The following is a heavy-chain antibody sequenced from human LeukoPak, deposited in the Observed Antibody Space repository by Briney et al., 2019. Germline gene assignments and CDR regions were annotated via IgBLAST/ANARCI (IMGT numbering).Heavy chain of an antibody. D-gene: IGHD3-3*01. V-gene: IGHV2-5*01. CDR3: AHSFMLLRFLEWSRVDAFDS. J-gene: IGHJ3*02. CDR1: GFSRSTSRVG. CDR2: IYWNDDK. Sequence: KESGPTLVKPTQTLTLTCTFSGFSRSTSRVGVGWIRQPPGKALEWLALIYWNDDKRYSPSLKSRLTITKDTSQNQVVLTMTNMDPVDTATYYCAHSFMLLRFLEWSRVDAFDSWGQGRMVTVSS.